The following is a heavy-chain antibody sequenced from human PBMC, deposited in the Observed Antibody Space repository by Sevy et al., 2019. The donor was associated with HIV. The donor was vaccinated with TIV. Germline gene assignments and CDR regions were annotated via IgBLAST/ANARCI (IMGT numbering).Heavy chain of an antibody. CDR1: GYSISSGYY. D-gene: IGHD5-18*01. Sequence: SETLSLTCTVSGYSISSGYYWGWIRQSPGKGLEWIGSFYLGGSTYYNPSLKSRVTISPDSPKNQFSLRLNSVTAADTAVYFCVRLVTAVVYYFDYWGQGTLVTVSS. V-gene: IGHV4-38-2*02. CDR3: VRLVTAVVYYFDY. CDR2: FYLGGST. J-gene: IGHJ4*02.